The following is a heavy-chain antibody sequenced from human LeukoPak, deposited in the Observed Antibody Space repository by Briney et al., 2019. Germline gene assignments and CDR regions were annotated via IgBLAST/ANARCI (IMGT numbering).Heavy chain of an antibody. Sequence: PGGSLRLSCAASGXSFSSSWVHWVRQAPGTGLVWVSRINSDGSTTNYADSVKGRFTISRDNAMSTLYLQMNSLRAEDTAVYYCARDFGPYGMDVWGQGTTVTVSS. D-gene: IGHD3-16*01. CDR1: GXSFSSSW. CDR2: INSDGSTT. J-gene: IGHJ6*02. V-gene: IGHV3-74*01. CDR3: ARDFGPYGMDV.